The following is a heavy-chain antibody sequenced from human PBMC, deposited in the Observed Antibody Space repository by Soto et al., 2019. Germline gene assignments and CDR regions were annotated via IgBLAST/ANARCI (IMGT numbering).Heavy chain of an antibody. V-gene: IGHV1-46*01. J-gene: IGHJ4*02. CDR3: ARDSSASATSYSFDY. CDR1: GYKFINHY. CDR2: INPNGGGT. Sequence: ASVKVSCKASGYKFINHYIHWVRQAPGVGLEWMGMINPNGGGTDYAQKFQGRVTMTTDTYANTVHIELSSLRSEDTAVYFCARDSSASATSYSFDYWGQGTLVTVSS. D-gene: IGHD3-10*01.